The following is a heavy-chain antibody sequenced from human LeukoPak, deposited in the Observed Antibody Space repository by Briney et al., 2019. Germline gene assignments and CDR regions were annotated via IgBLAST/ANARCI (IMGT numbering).Heavy chain of an antibody. CDR3: ARRYSGYDQTEYYYYYYMDV. Sequence: LSLTCTVSGYSISSGYYWGWIRQAPGKGLEWVSNISSSSSTMNYADSVKGRFTISRDNAKNSLYLQMNSLRAEDTAVYYCARRYSGYDQTEYYYYYYMDVWGKGTTVTISS. CDR2: ISSSSSTM. D-gene: IGHD5-12*01. V-gene: IGHV3-11*01. CDR1: GYSISSGYY. J-gene: IGHJ6*03.